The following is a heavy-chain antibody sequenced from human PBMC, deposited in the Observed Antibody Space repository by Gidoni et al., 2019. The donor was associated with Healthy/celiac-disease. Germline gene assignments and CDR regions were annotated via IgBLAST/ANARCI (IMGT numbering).Heavy chain of an antibody. CDR3: ARDRAVSYYYYMDV. V-gene: IGHV3-66*01. J-gene: IGHJ6*03. D-gene: IGHD2-8*01. CDR2: IYSGCST. Sequence: EVQLVESGGGLVQPGGSLRLSCAASGFTVSSNYMSWVRQAPGKGLEWVSVIYSGCSTYYADSVKGRFTISRDNSKNTLYLQMNSLRAEDTAVYYCARDRAVSYYYYMDVWGKGTTVTVSS. CDR1: GFTVSSNY.